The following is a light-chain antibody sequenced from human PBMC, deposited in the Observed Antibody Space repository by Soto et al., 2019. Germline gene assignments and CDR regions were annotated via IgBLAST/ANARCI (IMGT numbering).Light chain of an antibody. CDR1: QSLLHSNGYNY. V-gene: IGKV2-28*01. CDR2: LGS. J-gene: IGKJ3*01. Sequence: DIVMTQSPLSLPVTPGEPASISCRSSQSLLHSNGYNYLDWYLQKPGQSPQLLIYLGSNRASGVPDRFSGRGSGTDFTLKISRVEAEDVGVYYCMQALQTPFTFGPGTKVEIK. CDR3: MQALQTPFT.